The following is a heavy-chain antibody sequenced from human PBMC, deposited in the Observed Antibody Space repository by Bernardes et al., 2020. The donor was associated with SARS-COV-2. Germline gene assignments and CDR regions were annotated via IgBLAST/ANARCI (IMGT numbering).Heavy chain of an antibody. Sequence: SETLSLTCTVSGGSVSSVSYYWSWLLQPPGKGLEWIGYIYYSGSTNYNPSLKSRVTISVDTSKNQFSLKLSSVTAADTAVYYCARDRGATILRLVDWGQGTLVTVSS. J-gene: IGHJ4*02. V-gene: IGHV4-61*01. D-gene: IGHD5-12*01. CDR3: ARDRGATILRLVD. CDR2: IYYSGST. CDR1: GGSVSSVSYY.